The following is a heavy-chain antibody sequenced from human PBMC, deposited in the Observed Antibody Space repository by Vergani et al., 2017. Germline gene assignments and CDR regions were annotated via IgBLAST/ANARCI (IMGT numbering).Heavy chain of an antibody. D-gene: IGHD3-10*01. V-gene: IGHV4-59*01. CDR3: ARGGVTMVRVVPDAFDI. Sequence: QLQLQESGPGLVKPSETLSLTCTVSGGSISSYYWSWIRQPPGKGLEWIGYIYYSGITNYNPSLKSRVTISVDTSTNRFSLKLSSVTAADTAVYYSARGGVTMVRVVPDAFDIWGQGTMVTVSS. J-gene: IGHJ3*02. CDR1: GGSISSYY. CDR2: IYYSGIT.